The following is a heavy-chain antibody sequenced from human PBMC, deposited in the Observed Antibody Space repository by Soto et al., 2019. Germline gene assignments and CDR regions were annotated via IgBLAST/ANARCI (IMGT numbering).Heavy chain of an antibody. CDR3: ARFAGATSDF. J-gene: IGHJ4*02. V-gene: IGHV4-31*03. CDR1: GASITSGGYF. Sequence: QVQLQESGPGLVKPSQTLSLTCTVSGASITSGGYFWTWIRQHPGKGLEWIGYIYYSGSTYYNPSLNIRVTMSVDTSKKQFSLKLSSVTAADTAMYYCARFAGATSDFWGQGTLVTVSS. CDR2: IYYSGST. D-gene: IGHD3-10*01.